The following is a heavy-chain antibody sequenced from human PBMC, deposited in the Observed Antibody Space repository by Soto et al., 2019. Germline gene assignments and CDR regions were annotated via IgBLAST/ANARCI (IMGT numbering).Heavy chain of an antibody. Sequence: EVQLVESGGGLVQPGGSLRLSCAASGFTFSSYLMSWVRQAPGKGLEWVANIKQDGSEKYYVDSVKGRFTISRDNAKNSLYLQMNSLRAEDTAVYYCAREYCSSTSCYFDYWGQGTLVTVSS. CDR2: IKQDGSEK. J-gene: IGHJ4*02. V-gene: IGHV3-7*01. D-gene: IGHD2-2*01. CDR3: AREYCSSTSCYFDY. CDR1: GFTFSSYL.